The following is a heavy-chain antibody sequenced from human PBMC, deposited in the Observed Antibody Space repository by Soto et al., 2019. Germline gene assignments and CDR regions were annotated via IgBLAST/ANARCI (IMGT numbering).Heavy chain of an antibody. J-gene: IGHJ5*02. CDR1: GGTFSSYA. CDR3: ARDIDSSGYYAFGWFDP. V-gene: IGHV1-69*13. Sequence: SVKVSCKASGGTFSSYAISCVLQSPLQWLEWMGGIIPIFGTANYAQKFQGRVTITADESTSTAYMELSSLRSEDTAVYYCARDIDSSGYYAFGWFDPWGQGTLVTVSS. CDR2: IIPIFGTA. D-gene: IGHD3-22*01.